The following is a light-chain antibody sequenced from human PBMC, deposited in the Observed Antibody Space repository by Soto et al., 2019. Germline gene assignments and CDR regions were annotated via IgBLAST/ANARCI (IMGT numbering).Light chain of an antibody. CDR2: GAS. Sequence: EIVLTQSPGTLSLSPGDRATLSCRASQSVTSNYLAWYQQKPGQAPRLLIYGASSRATGVPDRLSGSGSGTDFTLTISRLEPEDFAVYSCQHYGTSRVTFGPGTKVDIK. V-gene: IGKV3-20*01. CDR3: QHYGTSRVT. CDR1: QSVTSNY. J-gene: IGKJ3*01.